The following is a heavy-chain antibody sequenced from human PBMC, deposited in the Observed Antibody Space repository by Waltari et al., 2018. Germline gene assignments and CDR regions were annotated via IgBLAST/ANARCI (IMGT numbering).Heavy chain of an antibody. V-gene: IGHV3-73*02. D-gene: IGHD5-12*01. CDR3: TSPGVATFDY. Sequence: EVQLVESGGGLVQPGGSLKLSCAASGFTFSGSSMHWVRQASGKGLEWVGRIRSKANSYATAYAASVKGRFTISRDDSKNTAYLQMNSLKTEDMAVYYCTSPGVATFDYWGQGTLVIVSS. J-gene: IGHJ4*02. CDR2: IRSKANSYAT. CDR1: GFTFSGSS.